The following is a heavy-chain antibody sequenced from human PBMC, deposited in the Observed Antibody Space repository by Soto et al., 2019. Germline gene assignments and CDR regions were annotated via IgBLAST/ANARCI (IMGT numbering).Heavy chain of an antibody. V-gene: IGHV1-69*01. D-gene: IGHD2-2*01. CDR1: GGTFSSYA. CDR2: LIPISGTA. CDR3: ARSQGSSTSLEIYYYYYYGMGV. J-gene: IGHJ6*02. Sequence: QVQLVQSGAEVKKPGSSVKVSCKASGGTFSSYAISWVRQAPGQGLEWMGGLIPISGTANYAQKFQGRVTIAADESTSTAYMELSSLRSEDTAVYYWARSQGSSTSLEIYYYYYYGMGVWGQGTTVTVSS.